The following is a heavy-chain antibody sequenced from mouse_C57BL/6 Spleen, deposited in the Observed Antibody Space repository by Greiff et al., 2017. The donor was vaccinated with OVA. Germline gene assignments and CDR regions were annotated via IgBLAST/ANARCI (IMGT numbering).Heavy chain of an antibody. CDR1: GFSFNTYA. Sequence: VQLQESGGGLVQPKGSLKLSCAASGFSFNTYAMNWVRQAPGKGLEWVARIRSKSNNYATYYADSVKDRFTISRDDSESMLYLQMNNLKTEDTAMYYCVRHGGYAMDYWGQGTSVTVSS. V-gene: IGHV10-1*01. J-gene: IGHJ4*01. CDR3: VRHGGYAMDY. CDR2: IRSKSNNYAT.